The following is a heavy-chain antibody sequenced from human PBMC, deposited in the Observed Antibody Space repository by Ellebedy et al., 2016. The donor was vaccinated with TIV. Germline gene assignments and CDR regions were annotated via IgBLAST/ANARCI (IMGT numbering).Heavy chain of an antibody. V-gene: IGHV3-74*01. CDR3: VRGGLPAAGDY. CDR2: INTDGSTI. D-gene: IGHD6-13*01. Sequence: GGSLRLSCAASGFTFSSYWMQWVRQVPGRGLVWVSRINTDGSTINSADSVKGRFTISRDNAKNTQYLQMNSLRADDTAIYYCVRGGLPAAGDYWGQGTLVTVSS. J-gene: IGHJ4*02. CDR1: GFTFSSYW.